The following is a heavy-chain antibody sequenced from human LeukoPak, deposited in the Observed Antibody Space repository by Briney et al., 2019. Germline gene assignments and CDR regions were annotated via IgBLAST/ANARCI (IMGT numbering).Heavy chain of an antibody. CDR3: ARDRYQQWFGELEGYNWFDP. J-gene: IGHJ5*02. CDR1: GGTFSSYA. Sequence: GASVKVSCKASGGTFSSYAISWVRQAPGQGLEWMGGIIPIFGTANYAQKFQGRVTITTDESTSTAYMELSSLRSEDTAVYYCARDRYQQWFGELEGYNWFDPWGQGTLVTVSS. V-gene: IGHV1-69*05. CDR2: IIPIFGTA. D-gene: IGHD3-10*01.